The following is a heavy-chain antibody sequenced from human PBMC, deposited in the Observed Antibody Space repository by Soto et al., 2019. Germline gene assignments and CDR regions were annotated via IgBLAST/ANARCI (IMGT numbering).Heavy chain of an antibody. CDR1: GFTFSSYG. CDR3: AKDLRAVAAYYFDY. V-gene: IGHV3-30*18. J-gene: IGHJ4*02. D-gene: IGHD6-19*01. CDR2: ISYDGSNK. Sequence: GSLRLSCAASGFTFSSYGMHWVRQAPGKGLEWVAVISYDGSNKYYADSVKGRFTISRDNSKNTLYLQMNSLRAEDTAVYYCAKDLRAVAAYYFDYWGQGTLVTVSS.